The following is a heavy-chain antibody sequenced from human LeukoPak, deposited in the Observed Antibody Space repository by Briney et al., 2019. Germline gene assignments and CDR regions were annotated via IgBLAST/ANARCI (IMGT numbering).Heavy chain of an antibody. Sequence: SVKVSCKASGGTFNSYAIRWVRQAPGQGLEWMGGIIPIFGTANYAQKFQGRVTITTDESTSTAYMELSSLRSEDTAVYYCARGSPAAILGYFDYWGQGTLVTVSS. J-gene: IGHJ4*02. CDR3: ARGSPAAILGYFDY. V-gene: IGHV1-69*05. CDR2: IIPIFGTA. CDR1: GGTFNSYA. D-gene: IGHD2-2*01.